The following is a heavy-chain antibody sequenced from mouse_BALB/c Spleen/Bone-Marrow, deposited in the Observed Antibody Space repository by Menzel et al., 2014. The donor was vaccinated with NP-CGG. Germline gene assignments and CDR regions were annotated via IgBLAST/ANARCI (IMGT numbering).Heavy chain of an antibody. D-gene: IGHD1-1*01. CDR2: INNNDGNT. V-gene: IGHV5-6-3*01. J-gene: IGHJ2*01. CDR1: GFTFSSYG. Sequence: ESGGGLVQPGGSLKLSCAASGFTFSSYGMSWVRQTPDKRLELVATINNNDGNTYYPDSVKGRFTISRDNAKNTLYLQMSSLKPEDTAMYYCARDNYGSRFDYWGQGTTLTVSS. CDR3: ARDNYGSRFDY.